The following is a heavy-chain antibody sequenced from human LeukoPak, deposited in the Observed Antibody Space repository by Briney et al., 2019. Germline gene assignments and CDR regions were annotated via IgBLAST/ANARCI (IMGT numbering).Heavy chain of an antibody. Sequence: GGSLRLSCAASGFTFSSYSMNWVRQAPGKGLEWVSYISSSSSTIYYADSVKGRFTISRDNAENSLYLQMTSLRAEDTAVYYCARDYYGSGSYYQNYFDYWGQGTLVTVSS. D-gene: IGHD3-10*01. CDR1: GFTFSSYS. CDR3: ARDYYGSGSYYQNYFDY. J-gene: IGHJ4*02. V-gene: IGHV3-48*04. CDR2: ISSSSSTI.